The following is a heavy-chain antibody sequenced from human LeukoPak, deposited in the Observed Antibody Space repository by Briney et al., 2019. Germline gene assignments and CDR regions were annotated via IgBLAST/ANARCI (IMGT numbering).Heavy chain of an antibody. V-gene: IGHV3-30*04. Sequence: PGRSLRLSCAASGFTFSSYAMHWVRQAPSKGLEWVAVISYDGSNKYYADSVKGRFTISRDNSKNTLYLQMNSLRAEDTAVYYCARERIRGEDYWGQGTLVTVSS. D-gene: IGHD3-10*01. CDR3: ARERIRGEDY. CDR2: ISYDGSNK. CDR1: GFTFSSYA. J-gene: IGHJ4*02.